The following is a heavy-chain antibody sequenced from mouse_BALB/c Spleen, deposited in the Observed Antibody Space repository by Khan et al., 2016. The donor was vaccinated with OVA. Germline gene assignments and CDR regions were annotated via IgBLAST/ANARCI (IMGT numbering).Heavy chain of an antibody. CDR1: GYTFTSYW. CDR3: ARIKEIGATYFDY. V-gene: IGHV1S81*02. Sequence: QVQLQQSGAELVKAGASVKMSCKASGYTFTSYWMHWVKQRLGQGLEWFAETNPTNGRTYYNEKFKSKATLTVDKSSSTAYMLLSGPTFEDSAVYYCARIKEIGATYFDYWGQGTTLTVSS. J-gene: IGHJ2*01. CDR2: TNPTNGRT. D-gene: IGHD1-1*01.